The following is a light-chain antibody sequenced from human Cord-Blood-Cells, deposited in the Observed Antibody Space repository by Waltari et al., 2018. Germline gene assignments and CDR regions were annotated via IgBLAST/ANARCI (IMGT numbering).Light chain of an antibody. CDR3: AAWDDSLNGPV. J-gene: IGLJ3*02. CDR1: SSNIGSNT. CDR2: SNN. V-gene: IGLV1-44*01. Sequence: QSVLTQPPYASGTPGQRVTIPCSGSSSNIGSNTVNWYQQLPGTAPKLLIYSNNQRPSGVPDRFSGSKSGTSAPLAISGLQSEDEADYYCAAWDDSLNGPVFGGGTKLTVL.